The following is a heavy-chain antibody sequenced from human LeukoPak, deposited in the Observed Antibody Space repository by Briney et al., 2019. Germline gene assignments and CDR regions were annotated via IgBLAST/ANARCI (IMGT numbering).Heavy chain of an antibody. J-gene: IGHJ6*02. V-gene: IGHV3-66*01. CDR2: LYRGGTI. Sequence: GGSLRLSCVASGFTLSNDFMSWVRQAPGKGLEWVSVLYRGGTIYYADSVKGRFTISRDNAKNTHYLQMNSLRAEDTAVYYCARDQNGRDGYSYSGYYGMDVWGQGTTVTVSS. CDR1: GFTLSNDF. CDR3: ARDQNGRDGYSYSGYYGMDV. D-gene: IGHD4-4*01.